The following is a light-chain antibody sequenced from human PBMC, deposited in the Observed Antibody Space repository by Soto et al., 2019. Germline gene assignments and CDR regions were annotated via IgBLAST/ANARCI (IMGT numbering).Light chain of an antibody. Sequence: ETMMTQSPDTLSVSLGERATLSCRASQSLRSSLAWYQQKPGQAPRLLIYDASNRATGIPARFSGSGSGTDFTLTISSLEPEDFAVYYCQQRSIWATFGQGTRLEIK. CDR2: DAS. J-gene: IGKJ5*01. CDR3: QQRSIWAT. V-gene: IGKV3-11*01. CDR1: QSLRSS.